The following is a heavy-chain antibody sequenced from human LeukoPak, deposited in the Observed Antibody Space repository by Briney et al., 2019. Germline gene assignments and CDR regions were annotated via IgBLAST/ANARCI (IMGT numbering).Heavy chain of an antibody. CDR3: TSVDY. V-gene: IGHV3-49*04. Sequence: GGSLRLSCAASGFTFSSYEMNWVRQAPGKGLEWVGFIRSKAYGGTTECAASVKGRFTISRDDSKSIAYLQMNSLKTEDTAVYYCTSVDYWGQGTLVTVSS. CDR1: GFTFSSYE. CDR2: IRSKAYGGTT. J-gene: IGHJ4*02.